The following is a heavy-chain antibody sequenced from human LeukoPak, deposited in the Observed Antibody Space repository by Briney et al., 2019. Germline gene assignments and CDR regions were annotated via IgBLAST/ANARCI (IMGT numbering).Heavy chain of an antibody. CDR1: GFTFSSYG. J-gene: IGHJ4*02. CDR2: ISGSGGST. Sequence: GGSLRLSCAASGFTFSSYGMHWVRQVPGKGLEWVSAISGSGGSTYYADSVKGRFTISRDNSKNTLYLQMNSLSAEDTAVYYCAKDLTSGYPDYWGQGTLVTVSS. V-gene: IGHV3-23*01. D-gene: IGHD5-12*01. CDR3: AKDLTSGYPDY.